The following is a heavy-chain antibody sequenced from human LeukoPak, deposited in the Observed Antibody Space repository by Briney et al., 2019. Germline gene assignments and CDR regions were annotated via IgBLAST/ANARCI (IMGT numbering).Heavy chain of an antibody. CDR1: GGSFSGYY. CDR3: ASQRGQQLVPYYFDY. D-gene: IGHD6-13*01. Sequence: PSETLSLTCAVYGGSFSGYYWSWIRQPPGKGLEWIGEINHSGSTNYNPSLKSRVTISVDTSKNQFSLKLSSVTAADTAVYYCASQRGQQLVPYYFDYWGQGSLVTVSS. CDR2: INHSGST. V-gene: IGHV4-34*01. J-gene: IGHJ4*02.